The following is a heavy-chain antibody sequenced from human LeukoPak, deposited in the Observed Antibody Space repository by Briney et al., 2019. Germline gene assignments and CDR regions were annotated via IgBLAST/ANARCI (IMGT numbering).Heavy chain of an antibody. Sequence: ASVKVSCKASGYTFTGYYMHWVRQAPGQGLEWMGWINPNSGGTNYAQKFQGRVTMTRDTSISTAYMELSRLRSDDTAVYYCARGYSSGWHRGSWFDPWGQGTLVTVSS. CDR1: GYTFTGYY. J-gene: IGHJ5*02. V-gene: IGHV1-2*02. CDR2: INPNSGGT. CDR3: ARGYSSGWHRGSWFDP. D-gene: IGHD6-19*01.